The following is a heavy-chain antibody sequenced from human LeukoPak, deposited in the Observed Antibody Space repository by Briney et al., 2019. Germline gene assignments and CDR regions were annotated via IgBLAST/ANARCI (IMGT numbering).Heavy chain of an antibody. D-gene: IGHD1-20*01. J-gene: IGHJ4*02. Sequence: ASVKVSCKASGYTFTDYYMHWVRQAPGQGLEWMGWINPHSGGTDHAQKFQGRVTMTRDTSISTAYMELSRLRSDDTAVYYCARDSITGTTGYWGQGTLVTVSS. V-gene: IGHV1-2*02. CDR2: INPHSGGT. CDR3: ARDSITGTTGY. CDR1: GYTFTDYY.